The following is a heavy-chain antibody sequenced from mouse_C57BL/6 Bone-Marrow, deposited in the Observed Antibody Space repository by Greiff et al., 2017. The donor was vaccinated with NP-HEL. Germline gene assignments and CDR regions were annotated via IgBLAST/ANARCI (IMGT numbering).Heavy chain of an antibody. V-gene: IGHV6-6*01. J-gene: IGHJ4*01. CDR3: TFYGNFFYAMDY. D-gene: IGHD2-1*01. Sequence: EVMLVESGGGLVQPGGSMKLSCAASGFTFSDAWMDWVRQSPEKGLEWVADIRHKANNHASYSAVSVKGRFTISRDDSKSSIYLQMNSIRAEDTGTYYYTFYGNFFYAMDYWGQGTTVTVSS. CDR2: IRHKANNHAS. CDR1: GFTFSDAW.